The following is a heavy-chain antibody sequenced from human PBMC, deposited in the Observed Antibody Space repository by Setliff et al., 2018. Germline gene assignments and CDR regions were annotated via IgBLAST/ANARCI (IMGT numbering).Heavy chain of an antibody. J-gene: IGHJ4*02. Sequence: SVKVSCKASGGTFSSYAISWVRQAPGQGLEWMGRIIPIFGTANYAQKFQGRVTITADKSTSTAYMELSSLRSEDTAVYYCASLSLGFTIFGVVIIDPYFDYWGQGTLVTVTS. CDR3: ASLSLGFTIFGVVIIDPYFDY. CDR2: IIPIFGTA. D-gene: IGHD3-3*01. V-gene: IGHV1-69*06. CDR1: GGTFSSYA.